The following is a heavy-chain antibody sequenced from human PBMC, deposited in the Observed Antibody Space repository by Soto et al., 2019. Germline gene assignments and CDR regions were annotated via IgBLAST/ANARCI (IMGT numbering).Heavy chain of an antibody. CDR3: ARRGGYCSGGSCTYYYYYMDV. J-gene: IGHJ6*03. CDR1: GFTFDDYG. Sequence: GGSLRLSCAASGFTFDDYGMSWVRQAPGKGLEWVSGINWNGGSTGYADSVKGRFTISRDNAKNSLYLQMNSLRAEDTALYHCARRGGYCSGGSCTYYYYYMDVWGKGTTVTVSS. D-gene: IGHD2-15*01. CDR2: INWNGGST. V-gene: IGHV3-20*01.